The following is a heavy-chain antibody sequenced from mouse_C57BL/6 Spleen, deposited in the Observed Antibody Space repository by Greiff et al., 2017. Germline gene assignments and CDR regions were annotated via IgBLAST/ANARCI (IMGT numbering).Heavy chain of an antibody. D-gene: IGHD2-5*01. CDR3: TEEYSNYWYFDV. CDR2: IRLKSDNYAT. CDR1: GFTFSNYW. V-gene: IGHV6-3*01. Sequence: EVKLVESGGGLVQPGGSMKLSCVASGFTFSNYWMNWVRQSPEKGLEWVAQIRLKSDNYATHYAESVKGRFTISRDDSKSSVYLQMNNLRAEDSGIYYCTEEYSNYWYFDVWGTGTTVTVSS. J-gene: IGHJ1*03.